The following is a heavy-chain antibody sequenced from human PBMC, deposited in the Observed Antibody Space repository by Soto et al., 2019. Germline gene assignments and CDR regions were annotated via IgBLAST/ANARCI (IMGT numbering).Heavy chain of an antibody. V-gene: IGHV3-23*01. CDR3: AKEEWEGRHFYGFDV. CDR1: GFTFKNYA. J-gene: IGHJ6*02. Sequence: GGSLRLSCAASGFTFKNYAMSWVRQAPGKGLEWVSGISGSGGSTDYAEPVKGRFSISRDNSNSTLYLQMISLRAEDTAVYYCAKEEWEGRHFYGFDVWGQGTTVTVSS. CDR2: ISGSGGST. D-gene: IGHD1-26*01.